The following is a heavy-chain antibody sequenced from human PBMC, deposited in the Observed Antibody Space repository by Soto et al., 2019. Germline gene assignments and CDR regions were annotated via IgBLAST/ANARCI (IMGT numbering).Heavy chain of an antibody. CDR3: ARGSARRGAAFDI. CDR2: VSHSGIT. CDR1: NGSIGSYH. J-gene: IGHJ3*02. Sequence: SETLSLTCAVSNGSIGSYHWGWIRQSPGKGLEWIGSVSHSGITKYDPSLKGRVTISEDTSKNQISLSVDSVTAADTDLYYCARGSARRGAAFDIWGRGTMVTVSS. D-gene: IGHD1-26*01. V-gene: IGHV4-59*01.